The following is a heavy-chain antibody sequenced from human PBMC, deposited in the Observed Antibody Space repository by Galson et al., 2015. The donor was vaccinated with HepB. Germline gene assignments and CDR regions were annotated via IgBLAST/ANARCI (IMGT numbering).Heavy chain of an antibody. CDR2: ISYDGSNK. V-gene: IGHV3-30-3*01. CDR1: GFTFSSYA. J-gene: IGHJ3*02. CDR3: ARDLLREDAFDI. Sequence: SLRLSCAASGFTFSSYAMNWVRQAPGKGLEWVAVISYDGSNKYYADSVKGRFTISRDNSKNTLYLQMNSLRAEDTAVYYCARDLLREDAFDIWGQGTMVTVSS. D-gene: IGHD3-16*01.